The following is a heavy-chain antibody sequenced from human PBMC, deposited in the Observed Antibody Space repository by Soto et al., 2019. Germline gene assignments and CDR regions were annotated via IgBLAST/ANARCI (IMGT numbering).Heavy chain of an antibody. CDR3: ARDRPRGWGRAFDY. CDR2: ISSSGRTV. J-gene: IGHJ4*02. D-gene: IGHD3-16*01. Sequence: GGSLRLCCAASEFTFSDYDMSWIRQAPGRGLECISLISSSGRTVYYADSVKGRFTVSRDNAKNSLFLQIDSLRVEDSAVYYCARDRPRGWGRAFDYWGQGTPVTVSS. CDR1: EFTFSDYD. V-gene: IGHV3-11*01.